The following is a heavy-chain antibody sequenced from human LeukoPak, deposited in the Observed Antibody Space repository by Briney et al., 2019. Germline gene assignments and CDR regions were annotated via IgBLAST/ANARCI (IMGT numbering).Heavy chain of an antibody. J-gene: IGHJ4*02. Sequence: SVKVSCKASGGTFSSYAISWVRQAPGQGLEWMGGIIPIFGTANYAQKFQGRVTITADESTSTAYMELSRLRSDDTAVYYCARGSTAADFTDYWGQGTLVTVSS. CDR3: ARGSTAADFTDY. CDR2: IIPIFGTA. D-gene: IGHD6-13*01. V-gene: IGHV1-69*13. CDR1: GGTFSSYA.